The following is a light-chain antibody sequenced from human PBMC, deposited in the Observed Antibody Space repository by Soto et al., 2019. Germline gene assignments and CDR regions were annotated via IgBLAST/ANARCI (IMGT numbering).Light chain of an antibody. J-gene: IGKJ5*01. CDR3: QQYSNCPPIT. Sequence: EIVMTQSPATVSVSPGERATLSCRATQSVGSSLAWYQQKPGQAPRHLIYGASTRASGIPARFSGSGSRAEFTLTISSLQYEDFAVYFCQQYSNCPPITFGQGTRLEL. V-gene: IGKV3-15*01. CDR1: QSVGSS. CDR2: GAS.